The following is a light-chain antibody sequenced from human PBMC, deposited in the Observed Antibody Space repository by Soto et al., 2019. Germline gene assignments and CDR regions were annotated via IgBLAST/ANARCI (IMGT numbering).Light chain of an antibody. CDR1: QNVDKF. CDR3: QQYNNWWT. J-gene: IGKJ1*01. Sequence: EIELTQSPATLSFSPGETATLSCRASQNVDKFLAWYQQRPGQPPRLLIYGASTRATGIPARFSGSGSGTEFTLTINSLQSEDFAVYYCQQYNNWWTFGQGTKVDIK. V-gene: IGKV3-15*01. CDR2: GAS.